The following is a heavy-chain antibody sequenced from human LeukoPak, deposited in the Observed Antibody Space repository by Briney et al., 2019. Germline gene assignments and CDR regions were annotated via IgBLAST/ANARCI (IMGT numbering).Heavy chain of an antibody. CDR2: ISAYNGNT. CDR3: ARDVGYCSSTSCSRGDY. CDR1: GYTFTSYG. Sequence: ASVKVSCKASGYTFTSYGISWVRQAPGQGLEWMGWISAYNGNTDYAQKLQGRVTMTTDTSTTTAYMELRSLRSDDTAVYYCARDVGYCSSTSCSRGDYWGQGTLVTVSS. J-gene: IGHJ4*02. D-gene: IGHD2-2*01. V-gene: IGHV1-18*01.